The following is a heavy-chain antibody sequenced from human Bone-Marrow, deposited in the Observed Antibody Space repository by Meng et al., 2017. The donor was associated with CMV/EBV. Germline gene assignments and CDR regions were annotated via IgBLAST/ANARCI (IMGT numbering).Heavy chain of an antibody. J-gene: IGHJ4*02. D-gene: IGHD1-7*01. V-gene: IGHV3-30*02. CDR2: IRYDGSNK. Sequence: GGSLRLSCAASGFTFSSYGMHWVRQAPGKGLEWVAFIRYDGSNKYYADSVKGRFTISRDNSKNTLYLQMNSLRAEDPAVYYCAKVPNRTGTKVDPRLPDYWGQGTLVTVPS. CDR1: GFTFSSYG. CDR3: AKVPNRTGTKVDPRLPDY.